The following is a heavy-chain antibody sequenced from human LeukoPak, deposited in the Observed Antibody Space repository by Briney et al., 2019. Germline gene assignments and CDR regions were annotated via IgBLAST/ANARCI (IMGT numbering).Heavy chain of an antibody. CDR1: GYTFTSYD. V-gene: IGHV1-8*03. Sequence: ASVKVSCKASGYTFTSYDINWVRQATGQGLEWMGWMNPNSGNTGYAQEFQGRVTITRNTSISTAYMELSSLRSEDTAVYYCARSYYGSGSPPFDYWGQGTLVTVSS. CDR3: ARSYYGSGSPPFDY. D-gene: IGHD3-10*01. CDR2: MNPNSGNT. J-gene: IGHJ4*02.